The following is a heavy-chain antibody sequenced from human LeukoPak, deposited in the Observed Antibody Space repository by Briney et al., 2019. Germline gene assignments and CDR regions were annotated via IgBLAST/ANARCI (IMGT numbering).Heavy chain of an antibody. CDR2: INQDGREA. V-gene: IGHV3-7*01. CDR1: GFTFSYYW. D-gene: IGHD3-10*01. Sequence: GGSLGLFCGGSGFTFSYYWMHWVRQAPGKGLEWVASINQDGREAYSVDSVKGRFTMSRDNSKNTLYLQMNSLRAEDTAVYYCAKDLGTLISGSYFYYFDYWGQGILVTVSS. CDR3: AKDLGTLISGSYFYYFDY. J-gene: IGHJ4*02.